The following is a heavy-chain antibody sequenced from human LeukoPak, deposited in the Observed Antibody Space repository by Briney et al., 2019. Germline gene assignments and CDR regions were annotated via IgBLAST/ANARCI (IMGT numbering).Heavy chain of an antibody. Sequence: SETLSLTCTVSGGSISSSSYYWGWIRQPPGKGLEWIGSIYYSGSTYYNPSLKSRVTISVDTSKNQFSLKLSSVTAADTAVYYCARDGTVTTFYYYYYMDVWGKGTTVTVSS. D-gene: IGHD4-17*01. V-gene: IGHV4-39*07. CDR1: GGSISSSSYY. CDR3: ARDGTVTTFYYYYYMDV. CDR2: IYYSGST. J-gene: IGHJ6*03.